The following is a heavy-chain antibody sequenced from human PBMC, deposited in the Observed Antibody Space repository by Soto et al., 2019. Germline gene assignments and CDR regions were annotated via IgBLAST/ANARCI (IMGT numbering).Heavy chain of an antibody. D-gene: IGHD2-2*01. CDR2: IWYDGSNK. V-gene: IGHV3-33*01. CDR3: ARDSSINSPEYYFDY. J-gene: IGHJ4*02. CDR1: GFTFSSYG. Sequence: GGSLRLSCAASGFTFSSYGMHWVRQAPGKGLEWVAVIWYDGSNKYYADSVKGRFTISRDNSKNTLYLQMNSLRAEDTAVYYCARDSSINSPEYYFDYWGQGTLVTVSS.